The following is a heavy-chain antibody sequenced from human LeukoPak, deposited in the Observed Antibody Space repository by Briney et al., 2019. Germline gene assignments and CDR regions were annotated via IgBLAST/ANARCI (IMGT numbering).Heavy chain of an antibody. CDR1: EFSFRKYD. D-gene: IGHD2-2*01. J-gene: IGHJ4*02. V-gene: IGHV3-48*04. CDR3: ARDPRWDQLPDY. Sequence: GGSLRLSCAASEFSFRKYDMNWVRQAPGKGLEWIAYISSSNSTIKYTDSLKGRFTISRDNAKNSLYLQMNSLRAEDTAVYYCARDPRWDQLPDYWGQGTLVTVSS. CDR2: ISSSNSTI.